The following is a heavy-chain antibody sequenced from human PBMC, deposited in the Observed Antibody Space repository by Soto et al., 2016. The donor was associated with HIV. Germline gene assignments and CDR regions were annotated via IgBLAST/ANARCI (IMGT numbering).Heavy chain of an antibody. CDR3: ARARGYCAGGVCYPLRYYFDF. Sequence: QVQLQESGPGLVKPSETLSLTCTVSGVSISNYYWSWIRQPPGKGLEWIGYIYYSGSVNYNPSLKSRVTISVDTSKKQFSLKLSSVITADTAVYYCARARGYCAGGVCYPLRYYFDFVGPGNPGHRLL. CDR1: GVSISNYY. J-gene: IGHJ4*02. D-gene: IGHD2-8*02. V-gene: IGHV4-59*01. CDR2: IYYSGSV.